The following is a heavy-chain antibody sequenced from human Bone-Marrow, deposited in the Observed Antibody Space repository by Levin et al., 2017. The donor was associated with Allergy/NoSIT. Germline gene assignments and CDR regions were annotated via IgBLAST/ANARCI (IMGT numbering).Heavy chain of an antibody. CDR1: GLTVSTNY. Sequence: GGSLRLSCAASGLTVSTNYMNWVRQAPGKGLEWVSVIYSGGTTYYADSVQGRFTISRDDSENTLYLQMNSLRAEDTAVYYCARSGVPNGTSHHFDPWGQGTLVTVSS. CDR3: ARSGVPNGTSHHFDP. D-gene: IGHD7-27*01. J-gene: IGHJ5*02. CDR2: IYSGGTT. V-gene: IGHV3-53*01.